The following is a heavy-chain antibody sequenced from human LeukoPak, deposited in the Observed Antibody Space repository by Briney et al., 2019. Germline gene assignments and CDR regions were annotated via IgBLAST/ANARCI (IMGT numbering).Heavy chain of an antibody. CDR1: GFTFSSYW. Sequence: PGRSLRLSCAASGFTFSSYWMNWARHAPGKGLEWVASINHNGNVNYYVDSLKGRFTISRDNAKNSLYLQMSNLRAEDTAVYFCARGGGLDVWGQGATVTVSS. V-gene: IGHV3-7*03. D-gene: IGHD3-16*01. CDR2: INHNGNVN. CDR3: ARGGGLDV. J-gene: IGHJ6*02.